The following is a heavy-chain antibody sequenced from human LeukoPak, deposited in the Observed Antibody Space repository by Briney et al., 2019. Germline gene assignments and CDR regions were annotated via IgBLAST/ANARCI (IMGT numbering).Heavy chain of an antibody. D-gene: IGHD6-19*01. CDR3: ASSDSSGWSQAFDI. CDR1: GFTLSSYS. CDR2: ISSSSYI. V-gene: IGHV3-21*01. J-gene: IGHJ3*02. Sequence: GGSLRLSCAASGFTLSSYSMNWVRQAPGKGLEWVSSISSSSYIYYADSVKGRFTISRDNAKNSLYLQMNSLRAEDTAVYYCASSDSSGWSQAFDIWGQGTMVTVSS.